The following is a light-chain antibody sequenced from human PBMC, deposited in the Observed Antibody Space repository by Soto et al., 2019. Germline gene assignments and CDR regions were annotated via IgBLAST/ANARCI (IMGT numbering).Light chain of an antibody. CDR3: AAWDDSLDGFV. CDR1: SSNIGAGFD. J-gene: IGLJ1*01. V-gene: IGLV1-40*01. CDR2: STN. Sequence: QSVLTQPPSVSGAPGQRVTISCTGSSSNIGAGFDVHWYQQLPGTAPRLIIYSTNKRPSGVPDRFSGSKSDTSASLAISGLQSEAEADYYCAAWDDSLDGFVFGTGTKLTVL.